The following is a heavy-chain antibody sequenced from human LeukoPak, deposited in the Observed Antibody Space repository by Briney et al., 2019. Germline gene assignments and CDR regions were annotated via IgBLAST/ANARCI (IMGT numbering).Heavy chain of an antibody. J-gene: IGHJ3*02. CDR2: IYYSGST. CDR3: ARTGLDDAFDI. V-gene: IGHV4-59*08. Sequence: SETLSLTCTVSGGSISSYYWSWIRQPPGKGLEWIGYIYYSGSTNYNPSLKSRVTISVDTSKNQFSLKLSSVTAADTAVYYCARTGLDDAFDIWGQGTMVTVSS. D-gene: IGHD6-19*01. CDR1: GGSISSYY.